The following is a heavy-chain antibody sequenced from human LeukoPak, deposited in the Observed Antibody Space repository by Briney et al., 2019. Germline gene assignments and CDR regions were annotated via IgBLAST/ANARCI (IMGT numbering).Heavy chain of an antibody. Sequence: PGGSLRLSCTASGFTFGDYAMSWVRQAPGKGLEWEGFIRSKAYGGTTEYAASVKGRFTISRDDSKSIAYLQMNSLKTEDTAVYYCTRGSRSGPKIYYFDYWGQGTLVTVSS. CDR1: GFTFGDYA. V-gene: IGHV3-49*04. J-gene: IGHJ4*02. D-gene: IGHD3-3*01. CDR3: TRGSRSGPKIYYFDY. CDR2: IRSKAYGGTT.